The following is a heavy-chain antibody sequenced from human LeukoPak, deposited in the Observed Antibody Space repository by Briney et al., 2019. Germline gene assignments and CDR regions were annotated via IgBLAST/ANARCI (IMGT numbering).Heavy chain of an antibody. CDR2: IYTSGST. D-gene: IGHD6-19*01. CDR1: GGSISSYY. V-gene: IGHV4-4*07. J-gene: IGHJ4*02. Sequence: SETLSLTCSVSGGSISSYYWSWIRQPAGKGLEWIGRIYTSGSTNYNPSLKSRVIMSVDTSKNQLSLNLSSVTAADTAVYYCARDSGWYGGRHFDYWGQGTLVSVSS. CDR3: ARDSGWYGGRHFDY.